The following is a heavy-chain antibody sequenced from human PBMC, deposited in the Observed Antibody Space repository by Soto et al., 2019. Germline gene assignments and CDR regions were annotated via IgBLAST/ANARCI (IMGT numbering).Heavy chain of an antibody. CDR1: GFTFSSYA. D-gene: IGHD2-15*01. CDR3: AKDRALRYCSGGSCYGGDY. CDR2: ISGSGGST. V-gene: IGHV3-23*01. Sequence: EVQLLESGGGLVQPGGSLRLSCAASGFTFSSYAMSWVRQAPGKGLEWVSAISGSGGSTYYADSVKGRFTISRDNSKNTLYLQMISVRAEDPAVYYCAKDRALRYCSGGSCYGGDYWGQGTLVTVSS. J-gene: IGHJ4*02.